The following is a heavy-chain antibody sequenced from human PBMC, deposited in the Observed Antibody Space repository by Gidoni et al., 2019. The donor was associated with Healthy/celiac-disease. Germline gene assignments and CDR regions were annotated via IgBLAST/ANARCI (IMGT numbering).Heavy chain of an antibody. CDR3: ARDPGYYFDY. V-gene: IGHV3-30*01. CDR2: ISYDGSNK. Sequence: QAQLVEPGGGVVQPGRSLRLSCAASGFTFSSYAMHWVRQAPGKGLEWVAVISYDGSNKYYADSVKGRFTISRDNSKNTLYLQMNSLRAEDTAVYYCARDPGYYFDYWGQGTLVTVSS. J-gene: IGHJ4*02. CDR1: GFTFSSYA. D-gene: IGHD3-22*01.